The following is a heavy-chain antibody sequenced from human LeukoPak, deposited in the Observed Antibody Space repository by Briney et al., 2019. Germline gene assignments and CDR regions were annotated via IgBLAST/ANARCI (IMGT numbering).Heavy chain of an antibody. D-gene: IGHD6-19*01. J-gene: IGHJ5*02. CDR2: IKGDGSEK. CDR1: GFIFTNYW. CDR3: VRQAGVS. V-gene: IGHV3-7*01. Sequence: GGSLRLSCKASGFIFTNYWMSWVRQAPGKGLECVAYIKGDGSEKNYVDSVKGRFSISRDNAKNSLYLQMNSLRAEDTAIYYCVRQAGVSWGQGTLVTVSS.